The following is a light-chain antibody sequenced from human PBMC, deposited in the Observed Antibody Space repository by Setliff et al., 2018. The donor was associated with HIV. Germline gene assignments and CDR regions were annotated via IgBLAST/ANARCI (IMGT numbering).Light chain of an antibody. CDR1: NSDIGPYTF. CDR2: DVT. V-gene: IGLV2-14*03. CDR3: SSSTGTNTDVL. Sequence: QSALTQPAPVSGSPGQSITISCTGGNSDIGPYTFVSWYQQHPGKAPKLLIYDVTNRPSGVSSRFAASKSGNTASLTISGLWTEDEADYYCSSSTGTNTDVLFGGGTKVTVL. J-gene: IGLJ2*01.